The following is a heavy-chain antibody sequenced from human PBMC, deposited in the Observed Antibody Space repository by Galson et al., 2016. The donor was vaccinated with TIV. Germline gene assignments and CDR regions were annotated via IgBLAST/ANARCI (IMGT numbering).Heavy chain of an antibody. CDR1: GGSFSGSY. Sequence: SETLSLTCAVYGGSFSGSYWSWIRQPPGKGLEWIGEINHSGGTNYNPSLKIRVTISVDTSKTQFSLKLRSVTAADTAVYYCGRRKRSSFAYYFDSWGQGTLVTVSS. CDR2: INHSGGT. J-gene: IGHJ4*02. CDR3: GRRKRSSFAYYFDS. V-gene: IGHV4-34*01. D-gene: IGHD5-18*01.